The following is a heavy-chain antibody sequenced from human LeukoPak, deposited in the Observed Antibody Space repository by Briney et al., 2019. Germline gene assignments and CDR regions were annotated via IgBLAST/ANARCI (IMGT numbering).Heavy chain of an antibody. D-gene: IGHD2-21*01. CDR2: IYHSGST. V-gene: IGHV4-39*07. CDR3: ARDWVVVVEGTTSDAFDI. CDR1: GGSISSGGYY. J-gene: IGHJ3*02. Sequence: SETLSLTCTVSGGSISSGGYYWGWIRQPPGKGLEWIGSIYHSGSTYYNPSLKSRVTISVDTSKNQFSLKLSSVTAADTAVYYCARDWVVVVEGTTSDAFDIWGQGTMVTVSS.